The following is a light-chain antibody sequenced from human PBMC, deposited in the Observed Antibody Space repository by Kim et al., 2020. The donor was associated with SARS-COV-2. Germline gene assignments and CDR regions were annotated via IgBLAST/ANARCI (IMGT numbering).Light chain of an antibody. CDR3: QQYNSRYT. J-gene: IGKJ2*01. CDR1: QTLDNW. CDR2: KSS. V-gene: IGKV1-5*03. Sequence: SASIGDTVTITCRASQTLDNWLAWYQQRPGKAPKLLVYKSSNLQSGVPSRFSGSGSGTEFTLTISSLQPDDFATYYCQQYNSRYTFGQGTKVEI.